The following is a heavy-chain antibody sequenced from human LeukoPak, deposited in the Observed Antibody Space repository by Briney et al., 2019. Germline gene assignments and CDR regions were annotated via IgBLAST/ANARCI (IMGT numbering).Heavy chain of an antibody. CDR3: ARSYSSSSYYYYYYYMDV. CDR1: GGTFSSYA. Sequence: SVKVSCKASGGTFSSYAISWVRQAPGQGLEWMGGIIPIFGTANYAQKFQGRVTITTDESTSTAYMELSSLRSEDTAVYYCARSYSSSSYYYYYYYMDVWGKGTTVTVSS. V-gene: IGHV1-69*05. J-gene: IGHJ6*03. D-gene: IGHD6-6*01. CDR2: IIPIFGTA.